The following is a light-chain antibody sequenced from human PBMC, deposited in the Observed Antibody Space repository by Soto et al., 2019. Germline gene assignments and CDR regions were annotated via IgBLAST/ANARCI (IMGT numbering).Light chain of an antibody. CDR2: GAS. V-gene: IGKV3-20*01. Sequence: EIVLTRSPGTLSLSPGERATLSCRASQSVGSNYLAWYQQKPGQSPRLLIFGASSRATGIPDRFSGSGSGTDFTLTISRLEPEDFAVYYCQQYGTSPRFTFGPGTKVDV. CDR3: QQYGTSPRFT. J-gene: IGKJ3*01. CDR1: QSVGSNY.